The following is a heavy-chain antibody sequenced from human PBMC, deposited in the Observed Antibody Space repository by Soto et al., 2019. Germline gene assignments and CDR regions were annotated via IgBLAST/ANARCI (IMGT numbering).Heavy chain of an antibody. D-gene: IGHD3-10*01. CDR2: IKNDGSQQ. Sequence: PGGSLRLSCSASGFTFSVYYMTWVRQAPGKGLEWVASIKNDGSQQYYVDSVKGRFTISRDNAKDSLYLQMHGLRAGDTALYYCSRENWFQDYWGQGTRVTVSS. V-gene: IGHV3-7*03. J-gene: IGHJ4*02. CDR1: GFTFSVYY. CDR3: SRENWFQDY.